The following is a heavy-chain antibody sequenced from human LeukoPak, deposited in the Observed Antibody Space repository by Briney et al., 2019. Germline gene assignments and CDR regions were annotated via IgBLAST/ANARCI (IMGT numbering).Heavy chain of an antibody. CDR2: IYYSGST. V-gene: IGHV4-39*01. CDR1: GGSISSSSYY. J-gene: IGHJ4*01. Sequence: SETLSLTCTVSGGSISSSSYYWGWIRQPPGKGLEWIGSIYYSGSTYYNPSLKSRVTISVDTSKNQFSLKLSSVTAADTAVYYCARHGITMVRGVIITLYYFDYWGRGTLVTVSS. D-gene: IGHD3-10*01. CDR3: ARHGITMVRGVIITLYYFDY.